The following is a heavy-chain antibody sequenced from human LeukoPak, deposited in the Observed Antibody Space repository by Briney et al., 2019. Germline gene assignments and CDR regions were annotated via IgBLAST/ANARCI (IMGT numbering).Heavy chain of an antibody. CDR1: GFTFSSYA. CDR3: AKDAHGVSDYEGALGY. Sequence: GGSLRLSCAASGFTFSSYAMSWVRQAPGKGLEWVSAISGSGGSTYYADSVKGRFTISRDNSKNTLYLQMNSLRAEDTAVYYCAKDAHGVSDYEGALGYWGQGTLVTVSS. D-gene: IGHD5-12*01. CDR2: ISGSGGST. V-gene: IGHV3-23*01. J-gene: IGHJ4*02.